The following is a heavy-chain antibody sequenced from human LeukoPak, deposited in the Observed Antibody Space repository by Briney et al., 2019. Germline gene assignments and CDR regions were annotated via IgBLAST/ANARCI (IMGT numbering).Heavy chain of an antibody. D-gene: IGHD1-26*01. Sequence: PGGSLRLSCAASGFTFSSYSMNWVRQAPGKGLEWVSSISSSSSYIYYADSVRGRFTISRDNAKNSLYLQMNSLRAEDTAMYYCAKSGGYGLIDYWGQGTLVTVSS. CDR2: ISSSSSYI. J-gene: IGHJ4*02. V-gene: IGHV3-21*01. CDR3: AKSGGYGLIDY. CDR1: GFTFSSYS.